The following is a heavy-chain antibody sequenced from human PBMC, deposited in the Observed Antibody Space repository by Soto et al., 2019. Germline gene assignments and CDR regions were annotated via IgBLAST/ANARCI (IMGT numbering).Heavy chain of an antibody. Sequence: DVQLVESGGGLVQPGGSLRVSCAASGFTLGSHRIHWVRQPPGKGLQWVSRIDTDGGGTSYADSVKGRFTISTDNAKNTVYPHMNGLRAEDTAVYYCATVFDLWGQGTLVTVSS. CDR1: GFTLGSHR. V-gene: IGHV3-74*01. CDR3: ATVFDL. J-gene: IGHJ5*02. CDR2: IDTDGGGT.